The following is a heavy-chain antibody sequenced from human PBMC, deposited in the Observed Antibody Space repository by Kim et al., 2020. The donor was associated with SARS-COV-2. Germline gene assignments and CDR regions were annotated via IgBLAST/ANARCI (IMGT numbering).Heavy chain of an antibody. CDR3: VKDSSNGWY. V-gene: IGHV3-30*18. D-gene: IGHD6-19*01. CDR2: MAYDGTNE. J-gene: IGHJ2*01. Sequence: GGSLRLSCAASGFTFSRHAMHWVRQAPGKGLEWLAVMAYDGTNEQYADSVKDRFSISRDNTNNTVFLQMNSLRLEDTAVYFCVKDSSNGWY. CDR1: GFTFSRHA.